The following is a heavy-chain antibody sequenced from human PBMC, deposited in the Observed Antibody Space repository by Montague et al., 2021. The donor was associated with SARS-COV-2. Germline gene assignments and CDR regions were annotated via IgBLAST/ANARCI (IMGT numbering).Heavy chain of an antibody. D-gene: IGHD3-9*01. CDR1: GDSIGSSHTY. CDR2: VAYSGST. CDR3: ARSQLYYDLLTGFSESYYFDY. V-gene: IGHV4-39*01. J-gene: IGHJ4*02. Sequence: SETLSLTCSVSGDSIGSSHTYWGWIRQPPGKGLEWIGCVAYSGSTYYNPSLQRRVTISVDTSKSQFSLKLNSVAAADTAVYYCARSQLYYDLLTGFSESYYFDYRGQGTLATVSS.